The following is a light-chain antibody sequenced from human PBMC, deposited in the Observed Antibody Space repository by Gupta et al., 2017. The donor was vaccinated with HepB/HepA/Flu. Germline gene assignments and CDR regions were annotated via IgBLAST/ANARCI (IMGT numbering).Light chain of an antibody. CDR2: YND. CDR3: AAWDTSLKVVV. Sequence: QSVLTQSPSVSGTPGQRVTISCSGSSSNVARNNVNWYQQVPGTAPKLLIYYNDERPSGVPDRFSGSKSCTSASLAISGLQSEDEADYYCAAWDTSLKVVVFSGGTKLTVL. V-gene: IGLV1-44*01. J-gene: IGLJ2*01. CDR1: SSNVARNN.